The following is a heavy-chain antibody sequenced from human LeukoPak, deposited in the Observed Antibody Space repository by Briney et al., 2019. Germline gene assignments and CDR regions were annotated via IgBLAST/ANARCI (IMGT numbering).Heavy chain of an antibody. CDR3: ARIPLGKYAFDI. D-gene: IGHD1-26*01. Sequence: PSETLSLTCTVSGGSISSYYWSLIWQPPGKGLEWIGYIYYSGSTNYNPSLKSRVTISVDASKNQFSLKLSSVTAADTAVYYCARIPLGKYAFDIWGQGTMVTVSS. J-gene: IGHJ3*02. V-gene: IGHV4-59*01. CDR2: IYYSGST. CDR1: GGSISSYY.